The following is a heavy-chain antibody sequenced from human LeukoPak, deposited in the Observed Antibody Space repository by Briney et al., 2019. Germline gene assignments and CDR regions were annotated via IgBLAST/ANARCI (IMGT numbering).Heavy chain of an antibody. CDR1: GFTFNNYA. Sequence: GGSLRLSCAASGFTFNNYAMHWVRQASGKGLEWVAVISYDGSNKYYADSVKGRFTISRDNSKNTLYLQMNSLRAEDTAVYYCARENIPGWSYPNPYYFDYWGQGTLVTVSS. V-gene: IGHV3-30*04. D-gene: IGHD1-14*01. CDR3: ARENIPGWSYPNPYYFDY. CDR2: ISYDGSNK. J-gene: IGHJ4*02.